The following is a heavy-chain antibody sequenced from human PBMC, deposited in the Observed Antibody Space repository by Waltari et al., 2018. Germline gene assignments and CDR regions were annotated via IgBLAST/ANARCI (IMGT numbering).Heavy chain of an antibody. J-gene: IGHJ5*02. Sequence: QVQLVQSGAEVKKPGSSVKVSCKASGGTFSSYAINWVRQAPGQVLEWMGGIIPVFGTANYAQRFQGRVTITTEESTSTAYMELSSLKPEDTAVYYCTRVTGGSWEGGFDPWGQGTLVTVSS. CDR1: GGTFSSYA. D-gene: IGHD6-13*01. V-gene: IGHV1-69*05. CDR3: TRVTGGSWEGGFDP. CDR2: IIPVFGTA.